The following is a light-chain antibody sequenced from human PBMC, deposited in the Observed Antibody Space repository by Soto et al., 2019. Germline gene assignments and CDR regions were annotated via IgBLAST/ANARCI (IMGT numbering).Light chain of an antibody. J-gene: IGKJ5*01. CDR1: HSVSSN. V-gene: IGKV3-15*01. Sequence: EIVLTQSPATLSVSPGERATLSCRASHSVSSNLAWYQQRPGQAPRLLISGASTRATGIPARFSGSGSGTEFTLTISSLQSEDFAVYYCQQYNSWPITFGQGKRLEIK. CDR3: QQYNSWPIT. CDR2: GAS.